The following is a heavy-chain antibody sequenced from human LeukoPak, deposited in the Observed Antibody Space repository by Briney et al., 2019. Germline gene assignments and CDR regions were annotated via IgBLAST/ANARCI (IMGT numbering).Heavy chain of an antibody. CDR1: GFTFSRYW. CDR3: AREDLLDRSGYTLDY. V-gene: IGHV3-7*01. CDR2: INQDGSEK. Sequence: GGSLRLSCAASGFTFSRYWMTWVRQAPGKGLKWVANINQDGSEKRYVDSVKGRFTIFRDSAKNSLYLRMNSLRAEDTAVYYCAREDLLDRSGYTLDYWGQGTLVTVSS. D-gene: IGHD3-22*01. J-gene: IGHJ4*02.